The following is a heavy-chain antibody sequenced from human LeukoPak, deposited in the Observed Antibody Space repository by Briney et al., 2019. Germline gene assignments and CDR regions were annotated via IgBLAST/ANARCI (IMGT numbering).Heavy chain of an antibody. V-gene: IGHV3-64*01. CDR1: GFTFSSYA. CDR2: ISSNGGST. CDR3: ARTTNWGYWYFDL. D-gene: IGHD7-27*01. J-gene: IGHJ2*01. Sequence: GGSLRLSCAASGFTFSSYAMHWVRQAPGKGLEYVSAISSNGGSTYYANSVKGRFTISRDNSKNTLYLQMGSLRAEDMAVYYCARTTNWGYWYFDLWGRGTLVTVSS.